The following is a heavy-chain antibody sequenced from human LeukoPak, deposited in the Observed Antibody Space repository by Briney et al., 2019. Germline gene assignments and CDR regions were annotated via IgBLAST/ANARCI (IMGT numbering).Heavy chain of an antibody. J-gene: IGHJ4*02. CDR2: IYSGGST. CDR1: GFTVSSNY. V-gene: IGHV3-66*02. Sequence: GGSLRLSCAASGFTVSSNYMSWVRQAPGKGLEWVSVIYSGGSTYYADSVKGRFTISRDNSKNTLYLQMNSLRAEDTAVYYCARGKSDSSGYDYILDYWGQGTLVTVSS. CDR3: ARGKSDSSGYDYILDY. D-gene: IGHD5-12*01.